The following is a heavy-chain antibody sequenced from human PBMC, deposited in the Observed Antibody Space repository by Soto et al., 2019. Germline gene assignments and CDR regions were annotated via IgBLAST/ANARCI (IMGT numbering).Heavy chain of an antibody. J-gene: IGHJ6*03. CDR2: ISSNGVGT. CDR1: GFTLSGYA. D-gene: IGHD6-6*01. Sequence: EVQLAESGGGLAQPGGSLRLSCAASGFTLSGYAMDWVRQAPGKGLEYVSGISSNGVGTYYANSVQGRFTISRDNSKNTVYLQMGSLRPEDMAVYYCARRARPDFYYMDVWGKGTTVTFYS. V-gene: IGHV3-64*01. CDR3: ARRARPDFYYMDV.